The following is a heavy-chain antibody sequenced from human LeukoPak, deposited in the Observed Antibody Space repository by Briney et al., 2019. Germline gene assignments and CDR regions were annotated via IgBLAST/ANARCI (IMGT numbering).Heavy chain of an antibody. J-gene: IGHJ5*02. Sequence: SETLSLTCTVSGGSISSYYWSWIRQPPGKGLEWIGYIYYGETTNYNPSLKSRVTISADTSKNQFSLKLSSVTAADTAIYYCARDSGSDRYNWFDPWGQGTLVTVSS. D-gene: IGHD6-25*01. CDR1: GGSISSYY. V-gene: IGHV4-59*01. CDR3: ARDSGSDRYNWFDP. CDR2: IYYGETT.